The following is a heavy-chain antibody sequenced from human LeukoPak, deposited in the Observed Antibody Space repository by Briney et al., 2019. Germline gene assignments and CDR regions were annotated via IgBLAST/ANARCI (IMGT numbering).Heavy chain of an antibody. CDR3: ARAPAWFDP. V-gene: IGHV3-21*01. CDR2: INSISTYI. J-gene: IGHJ5*02. CDR1: RFTFSSYS. Sequence: GGSLRLSCAASRFTFSSYSMNWVRQAPGKGLEWVSSINSISTYIHYADSVKGRFTISRDNAKNTLYLQMNSLRVEDTAVYYCARAPAWFDPWGQGTLVTVSS.